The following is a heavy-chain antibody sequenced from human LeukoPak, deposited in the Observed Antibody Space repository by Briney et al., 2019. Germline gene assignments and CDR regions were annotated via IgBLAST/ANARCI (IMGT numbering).Heavy chain of an antibody. D-gene: IGHD2-2*01. V-gene: IGHV3-23*01. Sequence: GGSLRLSCAASGFTFSTYTMSWVRRAPGKGLEWVSAIGDSGGSTYYADSVKGRFTISRDNSKNTLYLQMNSLRAEDTAVYYCASGGGVVVPAADLLFDYWGQGTLVTVSS. CDR3: ASGGGVVVPAADLLFDY. CDR2: IGDSGGST. CDR1: GFTFSTYT. J-gene: IGHJ4*02.